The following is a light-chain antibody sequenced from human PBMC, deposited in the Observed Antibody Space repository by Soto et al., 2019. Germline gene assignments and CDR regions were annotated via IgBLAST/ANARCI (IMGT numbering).Light chain of an antibody. V-gene: IGKV3-20*01. CDR1: QSLTNSF. CDR3: QQYGTSEII. Sequence: EIVLTQSPGTLRLSPGERATLSCSASQSLTNSFIAWYQQKPGQAPRLLIYDTSSRATGIPDRFSGSGSGTDFTLTISRLEPEDFAVFFCQQYGTSEIIFGQGTRLDIK. CDR2: DTS. J-gene: IGKJ5*01.